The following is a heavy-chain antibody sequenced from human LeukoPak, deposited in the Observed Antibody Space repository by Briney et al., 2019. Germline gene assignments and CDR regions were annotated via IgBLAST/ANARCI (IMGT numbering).Heavy chain of an antibody. CDR1: GFSFSSYS. CDR2: ISDSSTYI. J-gene: IGHJ4*02. V-gene: IGHV3-21*01. Sequence: GGSLRLSCAASGFSFSSYSMNWVRQAPGKGLEWVSSISDSSTYIFNADPVQGRFTISRDDAKNSLYLQMNSLRVEDTAVYYCVRVVYCSGGSCSYYFDFWAREPWSPSPQ. CDR3: VRVVYCSGGSCSYYFDF. D-gene: IGHD2-15*01.